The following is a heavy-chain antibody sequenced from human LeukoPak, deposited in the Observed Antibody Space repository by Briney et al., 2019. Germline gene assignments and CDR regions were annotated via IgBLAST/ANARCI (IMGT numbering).Heavy chain of an antibody. CDR1: GFTFSSYS. D-gene: IGHD3-10*01. V-gene: IGHV3-21*01. Sequence: PGGSLRLSCAASGFTFSSYSMNWVRQAPGKGLEWVSSISSSSSYIYYADSVKGRFTISRDNAKNSLYLQMNSLRAEDTAVYYCARAGYYGSESYIYYYGMDVWGQGTTVTVSS. CDR2: ISSSSSYI. CDR3: ARAGYYGSESYIYYYGMDV. J-gene: IGHJ6*02.